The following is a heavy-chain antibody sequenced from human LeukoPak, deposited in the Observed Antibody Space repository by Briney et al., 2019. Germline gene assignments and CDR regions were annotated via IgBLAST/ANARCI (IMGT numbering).Heavy chain of an antibody. Sequence: SVKVSCKASGYTFTAYYMHWVRQAPGQGLEWMGGIIPIFGTANYAQKFQGRVTITADESTSTAYMELSSLRSEDTAVYYCARDGVATISSGIAVAEYNWFDPWGQGTLVTVSS. CDR2: IIPIFGTA. D-gene: IGHD6-19*01. V-gene: IGHV1-69*13. J-gene: IGHJ5*02. CDR3: ARDGVATISSGIAVAEYNWFDP. CDR1: GYTFTAYY.